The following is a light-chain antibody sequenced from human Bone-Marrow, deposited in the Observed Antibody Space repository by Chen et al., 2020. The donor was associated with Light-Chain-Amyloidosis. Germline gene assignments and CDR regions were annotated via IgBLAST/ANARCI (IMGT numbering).Light chain of an antibody. CDR1: NLGSTS. Sequence: SYVLTQPSSVSVAPGQTATLACGGNNLGSTSVHWYQQTPGQAPLLVVYDDSDRPSGSPERLSGSNSGNTATLTISRVEAGDEADYYCQVWDRSSDRPVFGGGTKLTVL. V-gene: IGLV3-21*02. J-gene: IGLJ3*02. CDR2: DDS. CDR3: QVWDRSSDRPV.